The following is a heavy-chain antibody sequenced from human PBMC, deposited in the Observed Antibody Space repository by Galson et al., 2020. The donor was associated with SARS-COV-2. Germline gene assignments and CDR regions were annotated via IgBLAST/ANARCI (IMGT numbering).Heavy chain of an antibody. CDR2: ISYYGDNK. D-gene: IGHD2-21*01. Sequence: GGSLRLSCAASGLMFSNYAMHWVLQAPGKAPEWVGLISYYGDNKYYADSVKGRFTISRDNSRNTLYLQMTSLRAEDTAVYHCAISAIAPDVFDIWGQGTMVTVSS. CDR3: AISAIAPDVFDI. CDR1: GLMFSNYA. V-gene: IGHV3-30*01. J-gene: IGHJ3*02.